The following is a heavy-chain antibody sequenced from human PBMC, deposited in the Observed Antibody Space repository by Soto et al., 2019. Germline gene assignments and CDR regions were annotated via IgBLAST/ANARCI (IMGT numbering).Heavy chain of an antibody. CDR1: GFILDNFG. CDR3: AKNQGVELVPLATVDWFDP. J-gene: IGHJ5*02. V-gene: IGHV3-23*01. Sequence: PGVSLRLACAASGFILDNFGMSWVRPAPGKGLDWISSISGSGFKKYYADSVKGRFTISRDNSKSTVYLELNNLSAEDTAVYHCAKNQGVELVPLATVDWFDPWGQGSVVTVSS. CDR2: ISGSGFKK. D-gene: IGHD1-26*01.